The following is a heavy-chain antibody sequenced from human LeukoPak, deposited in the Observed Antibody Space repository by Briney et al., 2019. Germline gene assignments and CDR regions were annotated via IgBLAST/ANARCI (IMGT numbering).Heavy chain of an antibody. Sequence: KPSETLSLTCTVSGGSVSSGSYYWSWIRQPPGKGLEWIGYIYYSGSTNYNPSLKSRVTISVDTSKNQFSLKLSSVTAADTAVYYCARDDYGDYVGYYYYGMDVWGQGTTVTVSS. D-gene: IGHD4-17*01. V-gene: IGHV4-61*01. CDR3: ARDDYGDYVGYYYYGMDV. J-gene: IGHJ6*02. CDR2: IYYSGST. CDR1: GGSVSSGSYY.